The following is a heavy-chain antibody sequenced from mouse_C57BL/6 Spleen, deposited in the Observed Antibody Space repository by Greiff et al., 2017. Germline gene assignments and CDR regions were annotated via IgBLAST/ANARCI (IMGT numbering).Heavy chain of an antibody. Sequence: VQLNESGAELVKPGASVKLSCKASGYTFTEYTIHWVKQRSGQGLEWIGWFYPGSGSIKYNEKFKDKATLTADKASSTVYMELSRLTSEDSAIYFCARHEGNLAGDYFDDWGQGTTLTVSS. V-gene: IGHV1-62-2*01. J-gene: IGHJ2*01. CDR2: FYPGSGSI. CDR3: ARHEGNLAGDYFDD. CDR1: GYTFTEYT.